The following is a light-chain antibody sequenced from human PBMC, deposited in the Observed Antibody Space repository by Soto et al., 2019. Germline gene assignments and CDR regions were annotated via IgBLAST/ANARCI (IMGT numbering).Light chain of an antibody. CDR1: SSDVGGYNY. J-gene: IGLJ1*01. CDR2: DVS. CDR3: SSYTGSTTLHYV. V-gene: IGLV2-14*01. Sequence: QSVLTQPASVSGSPGQSITISCTGTSSDVGGYNYVSWYQQHPGKAPKLLIYDVSNWPSGASNRFSGSKSGNTASLTISGLQAEDEADYYCSSYTGSTTLHYVFGTGTKLTVL.